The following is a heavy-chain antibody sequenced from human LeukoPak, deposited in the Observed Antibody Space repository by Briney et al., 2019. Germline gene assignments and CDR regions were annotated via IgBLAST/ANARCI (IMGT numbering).Heavy chain of an antibody. CDR2: ISSSGSTI. CDR1: RFIFSIYA. D-gene: IGHD3-10*02. Sequence: GGSLRLSCAASRFIFSIYAMHWVRQAPGKGLEWVSYISSSGSTIYYADSVKGRFTTSRDNAKNSLYLQMNSLRAEDTAVYYCAELGITMIGGVWGKGTTVTISS. J-gene: IGHJ6*04. V-gene: IGHV3-48*03. CDR3: AELGITMIGGV.